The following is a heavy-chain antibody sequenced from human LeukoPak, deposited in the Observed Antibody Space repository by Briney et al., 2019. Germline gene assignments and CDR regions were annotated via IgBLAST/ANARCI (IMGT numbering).Heavy chain of an antibody. Sequence: PSETLSLTCAVYGGSFSGHYWTWIRQPPGKGLEWIGEVNHSGSTTYNPSLNNRVTISVDTSKNQFSLKLTSVTAADTAVYYCAGPRYGSGSLDSWGQGTLVTVSS. CDR2: VNHSGST. CDR1: GGSFSGHY. V-gene: IGHV4-34*01. D-gene: IGHD3-10*01. J-gene: IGHJ4*02. CDR3: AGPRYGSGSLDS.